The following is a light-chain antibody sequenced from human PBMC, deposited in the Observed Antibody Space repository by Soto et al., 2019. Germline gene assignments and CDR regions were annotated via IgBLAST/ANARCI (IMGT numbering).Light chain of an antibody. J-gene: IGKJ1*01. Sequence: DIQVTISPVTLSGTVGDRVTITCRGSRIISSKLAWYQQKPGKAPKLLIYKTSTRTSGIPERFSGSGSGTEFTLTISSLQPDDFATYYCQHYNSYPRTFGQGTKVDIK. CDR1: RIISSK. V-gene: IGKV1-5*03. CDR3: QHYNSYPRT. CDR2: KTS.